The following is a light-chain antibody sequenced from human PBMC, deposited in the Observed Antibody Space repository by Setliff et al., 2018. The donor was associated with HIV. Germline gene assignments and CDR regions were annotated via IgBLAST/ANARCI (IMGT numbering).Light chain of an antibody. J-gene: IGLJ1*01. CDR3: QSYDSSLRGV. Sequence: QSVLTQPPSVSGAPGQRVTISCTGSSSNIGAGYDVHWYQQLPEKAPKLLIYGSTNRPSGVPDRFSGSKSGTSASLAITGLQAEDEADYYCQSYDSSLRGVFGTGTKVTVL. CDR1: SSNIGAGYD. CDR2: GST. V-gene: IGLV1-40*01.